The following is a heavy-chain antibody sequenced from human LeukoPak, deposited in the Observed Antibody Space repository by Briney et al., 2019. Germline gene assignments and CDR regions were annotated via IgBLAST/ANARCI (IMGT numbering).Heavy chain of an antibody. CDR2: ISVSGNT. D-gene: IGHD2-15*01. CDR3: AKAPVTTCSGAYCYPFDY. Sequence: PGGSLRLSCAASGFTVSSNYMNWVRQAPGKGLEWVSAISVSGNTYHADSVKGRFTISRDSSKNTLYLQMNSLRAGDAAVYYCAKAPVTTCSGAYCYPFDYWSQGTLVTVSS. CDR1: GFTVSSNY. V-gene: IGHV3-53*01. J-gene: IGHJ4*02.